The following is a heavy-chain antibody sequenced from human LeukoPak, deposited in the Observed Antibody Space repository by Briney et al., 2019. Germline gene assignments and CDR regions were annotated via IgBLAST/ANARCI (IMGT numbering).Heavy chain of an antibody. J-gene: IGHJ4*02. D-gene: IGHD7-27*01. CDR2: IYFSGTT. CDR3: ARGANWGSPDY. Sequence: SETLSLTCTVSGGSISSDYWSWIRQSPGKGLEWIGYIYFSGTTSYNPSLKSRVTISLDTSKNQFSLKLSSVTAADTAVYYCARGANWGSPDYWGQGTLVIVSS. CDR1: GGSISSDY. V-gene: IGHV4-59*01.